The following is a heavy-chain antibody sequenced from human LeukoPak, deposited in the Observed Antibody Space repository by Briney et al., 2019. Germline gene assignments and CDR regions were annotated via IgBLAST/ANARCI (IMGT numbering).Heavy chain of an antibody. CDR1: GFIFNKFG. CDR2: INGNGAST. D-gene: IGHD4-23*01. Sequence: GGSLRLSCVVSGFIFNKFGMSWVRQAPGKGQEWVSTINGNGASTHYAESVQGRFTISRDNSKNTLYLQMNSLRADDTALYYCTKDFQHDGGQDWGQGSPVTVSS. CDR3: TKDFQHDGGQD. J-gene: IGHJ4*02. V-gene: IGHV3-23*01.